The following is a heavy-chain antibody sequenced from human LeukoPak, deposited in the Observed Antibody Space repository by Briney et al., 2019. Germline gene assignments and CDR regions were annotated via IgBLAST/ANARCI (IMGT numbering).Heavy chain of an antibody. J-gene: IGHJ6*03. Sequence: ASVKVSCKASGGTFSSYAISWVRQAPGQGLEWMGGIIPIFGTANYAQKFQGRVTITTDESTSTAYMELGSLRSEDTAVYYCARVGAARPHYYYYYYMDVWGKGTTVTVSS. V-gene: IGHV1-69*05. CDR1: GGTFSSYA. CDR2: IIPIFGTA. D-gene: IGHD6-6*01. CDR3: ARVGAARPHYYYYYYMDV.